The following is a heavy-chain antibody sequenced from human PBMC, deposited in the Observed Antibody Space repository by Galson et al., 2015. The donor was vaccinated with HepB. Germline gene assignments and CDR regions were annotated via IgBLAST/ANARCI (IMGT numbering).Heavy chain of an antibody. D-gene: IGHD2-15*01. J-gene: IGHJ4*02. CDR3: AKAFAVVDF. V-gene: IGHV3-23*01. CDR2: ISGSGDST. Sequence: SLRLSCAASGFTFSSYVMTWVRQTPGKGLDWVSSISGSGDSTYYADSVKGRFTISRDNSKNTVYLQMNSLRVEDTAVCYCAKAFAVVDFWGQGTLVTVSS. CDR1: GFTFSSYV.